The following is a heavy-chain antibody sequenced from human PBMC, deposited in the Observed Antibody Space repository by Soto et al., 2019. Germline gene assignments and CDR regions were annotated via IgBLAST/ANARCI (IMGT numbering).Heavy chain of an antibody. D-gene: IGHD6-13*01. CDR3: ARSHSSSWYLGCAFDI. CDR1: GGSISSGGYY. CDR2: IYYSGST. J-gene: IGHJ3*02. V-gene: IGHV4-31*03. Sequence: LSLTCTVSGGSISSGGYYWSWIRQHPGKGLEWIGYIYYSGSTYYNPSLKSRVTISVDTSKNQFSLKLSSVTAADTAVYYCARSHSSSWYLGCAFDIWGQGTMVTVS.